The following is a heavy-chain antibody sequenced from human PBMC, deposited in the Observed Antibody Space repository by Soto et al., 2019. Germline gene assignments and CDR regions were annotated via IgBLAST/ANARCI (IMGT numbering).Heavy chain of an antibody. J-gene: IGHJ4*02. CDR3: ARVRGGYNFVDY. Sequence: PSETLSLTCTVSGGSISSSYWSWIRQPPGKGLEWIGYIYYSGSTNYNPSLKSRVTISVDTSKNQFSLKLSSVTAADTAVYYCARVRGGYNFVDYWGQGTLVTVSS. CDR1: GGSISSSY. D-gene: IGHD5-12*01. V-gene: IGHV4-59*01. CDR2: IYYSGST.